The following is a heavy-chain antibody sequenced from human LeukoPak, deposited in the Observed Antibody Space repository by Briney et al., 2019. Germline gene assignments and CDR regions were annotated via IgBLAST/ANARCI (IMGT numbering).Heavy chain of an antibody. V-gene: IGHV3-21*01. CDR1: GFTFSIYS. CDR3: ARDWAHGDYPDAFDI. D-gene: IGHD4-17*01. Sequence: PGGSLRLSCAASGFTFSIYSMNWVRQAPGKGLEWVSVIYSGGSTYYADSVKGRFTISRDNAKNSLYLQMNSLRAEDTAVYYCARDWAHGDYPDAFDIWGQGKWSPSLQ. CDR2: IYSGGST. J-gene: IGHJ3*02.